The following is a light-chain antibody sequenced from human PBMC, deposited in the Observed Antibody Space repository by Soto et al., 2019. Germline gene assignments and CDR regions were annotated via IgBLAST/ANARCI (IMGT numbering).Light chain of an antibody. J-gene: IGKJ1*01. CDR3: QQYYNLQHP. CDR2: KTS. CDR1: QDIGDW. Sequence: DIPMTQSPSTLSASVGDRVTITCRASQDIGDWLAWYQQKPGKAPKLLIYKTSFLEAGVPSRFSGRGAVTEFNLTISSLQPEYFAISHCQQYYNLQHPFGQGTKVEIK. V-gene: IGKV1-5*03.